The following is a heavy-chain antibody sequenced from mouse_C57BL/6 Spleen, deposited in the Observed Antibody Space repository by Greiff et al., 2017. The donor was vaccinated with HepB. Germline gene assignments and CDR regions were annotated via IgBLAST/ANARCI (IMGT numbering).Heavy chain of an antibody. V-gene: IGHV1-72*01. D-gene: IGHD1-1*01. CDR3: ARSGYSAVVGGGLY. CDR1: GYTFTSYW. Sequence: QVQLQQPGAELVKPGASVKLSCKASGYTFTSYWMHWVKQRPGRGLEWIGRIDPNSGGTKYNEKFKSKATLTVDKPSSTAYMQLSSLTSEDSAVCYCARSGYSAVVGGGLYWGQGTTLTVSS. J-gene: IGHJ2*01. CDR2: IDPNSGGT.